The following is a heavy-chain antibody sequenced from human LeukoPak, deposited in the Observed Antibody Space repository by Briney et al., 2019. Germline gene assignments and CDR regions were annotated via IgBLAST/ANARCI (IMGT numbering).Heavy chain of an antibody. V-gene: IGHV3-11*01. Sequence: GGSLRLSCAASGFTSSDYYMTWLRQAPGKGLEWLSHISNSGSTVFYADSVKGRFTVSRDNAKRSLYLQIESLRDDDTAVYHCALGTINKDYYFGMDVWGQGTTVTVSS. D-gene: IGHD2-8*01. J-gene: IGHJ6*02. CDR2: ISNSGSTV. CDR3: ALGTINKDYYFGMDV. CDR1: GFTSSDYY.